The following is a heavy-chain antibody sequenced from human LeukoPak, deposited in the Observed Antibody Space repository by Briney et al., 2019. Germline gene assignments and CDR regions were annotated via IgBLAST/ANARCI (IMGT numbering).Heavy chain of an antibody. J-gene: IGHJ4*02. Sequence: ASVKVSCKASGYTFTDYYMHWVRQAPGQGLEWMGWINPNSGGTNYARKFQGRVTMTRDTSISTAYMELSRLRSGDTAVYYCARDGNWNLDYWGQGTLVTVSS. CDR1: GYTFTDYY. V-gene: IGHV1-2*02. CDR2: INPNSGGT. D-gene: IGHD1-20*01. CDR3: ARDGNWNLDY.